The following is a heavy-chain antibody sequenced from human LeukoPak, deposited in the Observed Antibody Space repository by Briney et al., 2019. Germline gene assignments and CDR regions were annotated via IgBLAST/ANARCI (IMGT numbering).Heavy chain of an antibody. CDR1: GGTFSSYA. D-gene: IGHD1-26*01. V-gene: IGHV1-69*06. Sequence: SVKVSCKASGGTFSSYAISWVRQAPGQGLEWMGRIIPIFGTANYAQKFQGRVTITADKSTSTAYMELGSLRSEDTAVYYCARAALLSASYRDYWGQGSLVTVSS. CDR3: ARAALLSASYRDY. J-gene: IGHJ4*02. CDR2: IIPIFGTA.